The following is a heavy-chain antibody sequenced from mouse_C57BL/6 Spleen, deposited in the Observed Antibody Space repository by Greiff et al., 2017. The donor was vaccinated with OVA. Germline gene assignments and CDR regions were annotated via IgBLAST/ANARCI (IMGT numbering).Heavy chain of an antibody. CDR2: ISNGGGST. CDR3: ARSTLYYGSSYWYFDV. Sequence: EVQRVESGGGLVQPGGSLKLSCAASGFTFSDYYMYWVRQTPEKRLEWVAYISNGGGSTYYPDTVKGRFTISRDNAKNTLYLQMSRLKSEDTAMYYCARSTLYYGSSYWYFDVWGTGTTVTVSS. D-gene: IGHD1-1*01. J-gene: IGHJ1*03. CDR1: GFTFSDYY. V-gene: IGHV5-12*01.